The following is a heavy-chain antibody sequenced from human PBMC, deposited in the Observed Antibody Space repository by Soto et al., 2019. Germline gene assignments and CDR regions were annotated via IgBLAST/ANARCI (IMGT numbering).Heavy chain of an antibody. V-gene: IGHV4-34*01. D-gene: IGHD5-18*01. CDR2: INHSGST. Sequence: TSETLSLTCAVYGGSFSGYYWSWIRQPPGKGLEWIGEINHSGSTNYNPSLKSRVTISVDTSKNQFSLKLSSVTAADTAVYYCARSGDTAMVSRWFDPWGQGTLVTVSS. CDR3: ARSGDTAMVSRWFDP. CDR1: GGSFSGYY. J-gene: IGHJ5*02.